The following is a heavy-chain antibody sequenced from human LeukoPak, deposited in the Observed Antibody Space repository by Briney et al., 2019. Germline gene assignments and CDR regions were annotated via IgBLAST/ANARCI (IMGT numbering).Heavy chain of an antibody. CDR1: GYTCTSYD. V-gene: IGHV1-8*01. CDR3: ARSRGLKYRRLYYYYGMDV. Sequence: ASVKVSCKASGYTCTSYDINSVRQATGQGLEWMGWMNPNSGNTGYAQKFQGRVTMTRNTSISTAYMELSSLRSEDTAVYYCARSRGLKYRRLYYYYGMDVWGQGTTVTVSS. CDR2: MNPNSGNT. D-gene: IGHD6-25*01. J-gene: IGHJ6*02.